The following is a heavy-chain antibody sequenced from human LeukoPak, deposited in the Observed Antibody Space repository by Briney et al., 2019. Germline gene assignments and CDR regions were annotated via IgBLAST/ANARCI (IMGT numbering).Heavy chain of an antibody. J-gene: IGHJ4*02. Sequence: GGSLRLSCAASGFTFSSYWMHWVRQAPGKGLVWVSRINSDGSSTSYADSVKGRFTISRDNAKNSLYLQMNSLRAEDTALYYCAKDSGSGGGYFDYWGQGTLVTVSS. D-gene: IGHD6-19*01. CDR3: AKDSGSGGGYFDY. CDR1: GFTFSSYW. CDR2: INSDGSST. V-gene: IGHV3-74*01.